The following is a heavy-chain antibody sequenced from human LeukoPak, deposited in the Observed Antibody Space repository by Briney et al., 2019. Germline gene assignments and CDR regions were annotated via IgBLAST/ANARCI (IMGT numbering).Heavy chain of an antibody. CDR3: ASMVVAAVTNWFDP. D-gene: IGHD2-15*01. CDR2: ISGSGGST. J-gene: IGHJ5*02. Sequence: GGSLRLSCAASGFPFSNYAMSWVRQAPGKGPEWVSAISGSGGSTYYADSVKGRFTISRDNSKNTLYLQMNSLRAEDTAVYYCASMVVAAVTNWFDPWGQGTLVTVSS. V-gene: IGHV3-23*01. CDR1: GFPFSNYA.